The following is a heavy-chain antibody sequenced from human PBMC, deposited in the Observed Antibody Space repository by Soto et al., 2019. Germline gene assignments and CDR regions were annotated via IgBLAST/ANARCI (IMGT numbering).Heavy chain of an antibody. CDR1: GYDFTTYG. D-gene: IGHD1-1*01. CDR2: ISAHNGNT. Sequence: QVHLVRSGAEVKKPGASVKVSCKGSGYDFTTYGITWVRQAPGQGLEWMAWISAHNGNTDYAQKLQGRVTVTRDTSTSTAYMELRSLRSDDTAVYYCARGRYGDYWGQRALVTVSS. J-gene: IGHJ4*02. CDR3: ARGRYGDY. V-gene: IGHV1-18*01.